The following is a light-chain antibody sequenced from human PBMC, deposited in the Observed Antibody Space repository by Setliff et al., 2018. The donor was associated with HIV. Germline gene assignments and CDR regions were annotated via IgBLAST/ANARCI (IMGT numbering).Light chain of an antibody. CDR3: SSFTSSGTYV. J-gene: IGLJ1*01. CDR1: SSDVGGYNY. Sequence: QSVLTQPASVSGSPGQSITISCTGTSSDVGGYNYVSWYQQHPGKAPKLLIFGVTNRPSGISNRFSASKSDNTASLTISRLQAEDEADYYCSSFTSSGTYVFGTGTKSPS. V-gene: IGLV2-14*01. CDR2: GVT.